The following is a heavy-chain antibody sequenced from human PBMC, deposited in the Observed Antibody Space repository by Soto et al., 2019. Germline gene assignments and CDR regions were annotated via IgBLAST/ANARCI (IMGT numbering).Heavy chain of an antibody. D-gene: IGHD2-2*01. J-gene: IGHJ4*02. CDR3: ARDLVVVPAAKGGRY. Sequence: ASVKVCCKASGYTFTSYYMHWVRQAPGQGLEWMGIINPSGGSTSYAQKFQGRVTMTRDTSTSTVYMELSSLRSEDTAVYYCARDLVVVPAAKGGRYWGQGTLVTVSS. CDR2: INPSGGST. CDR1: GYTFTSYY. V-gene: IGHV1-46*03.